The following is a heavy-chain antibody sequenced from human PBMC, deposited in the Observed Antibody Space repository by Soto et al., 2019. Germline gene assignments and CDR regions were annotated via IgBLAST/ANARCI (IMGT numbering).Heavy chain of an antibody. V-gene: IGHV4-34*01. D-gene: IGHD3-3*01. Sequence: SETLSLTCAVYGGSFSGYYWSWIRQPPGKGLEWIGEINHSGSTNYDPSLKSRVTISVDTSKNQFSLKLSSVTAADTAVYYCARADFWSGYYGGTDYWGQGTLVTVSS. CDR1: GGSFSGYY. CDR3: ARADFWSGYYGGTDY. CDR2: INHSGST. J-gene: IGHJ4*02.